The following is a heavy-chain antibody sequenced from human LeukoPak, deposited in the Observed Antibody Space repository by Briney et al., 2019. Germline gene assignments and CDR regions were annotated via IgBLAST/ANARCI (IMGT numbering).Heavy chain of an antibody. CDR3: ARDNDFWSGYSAFDP. D-gene: IGHD3-3*01. CDR2: ISGSSSYI. J-gene: IGHJ5*02. Sequence: GGSLRLSCAASGFTFSSYSMNWVRQAPGKGLEWVSSISGSSSYIYYADSVKGRFTISRDNAKNSLYLQMNSLRAEDTAVYYCARDNDFWSGYSAFDPWGQGTLVTVSS. CDR1: GFTFSSYS. V-gene: IGHV3-21*01.